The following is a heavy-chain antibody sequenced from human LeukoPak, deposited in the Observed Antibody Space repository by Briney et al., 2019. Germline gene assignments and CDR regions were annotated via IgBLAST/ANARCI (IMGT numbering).Heavy chain of an antibody. CDR2: FSGGGGRT. V-gene: IGHV3-23*01. Sequence: GGSLRLSCAAAGFTFSSYAMSWVRQAPGKGLEWVSAFSGGGGRTYYADSVKGQFANARDKSKNKQSLKMNCLEAEDTTVYDCAEDLGPRLVVPAAGFDYWGQGTLVTVSS. CDR3: AEDLGPRLVVPAAGFDY. D-gene: IGHD2-2*01. J-gene: IGHJ4*02. CDR1: GFTFSSYA.